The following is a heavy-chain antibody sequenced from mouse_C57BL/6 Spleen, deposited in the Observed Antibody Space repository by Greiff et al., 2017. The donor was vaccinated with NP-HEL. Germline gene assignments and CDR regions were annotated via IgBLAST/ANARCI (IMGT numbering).Heavy chain of an antibody. D-gene: IGHD1-1*01. Sequence: QVQLQQPGAELVRPGSSVKLSCKASGYTFTSYWMDWVKQRPGQGLEWIGNIYPSDSETHYNQKFKDKATLTVDKSSSTAYMQLSCLTSEDSAVYYCARRVLRNAMDYWGQGTSVTVSS. J-gene: IGHJ4*01. CDR3: ARRVLRNAMDY. V-gene: IGHV1-61*01. CDR1: GYTFTSYW. CDR2: IYPSDSET.